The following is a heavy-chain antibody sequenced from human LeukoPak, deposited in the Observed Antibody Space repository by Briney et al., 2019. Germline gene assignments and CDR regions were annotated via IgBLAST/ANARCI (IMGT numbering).Heavy chain of an antibody. D-gene: IGHD2-2*01. CDR3: ARDPIVVVPAAAFDY. CDR2: INPNSGGT. CDR1: GYTFTGYY. Sequence: AASVKVSCKASGYTFTGYYMHWVRQAPGQGLEWMGWINPNSGGTNYAQKFQGRVTMTRGTSISTAYMELSRLRSDDTAVYYCARDPIVVVPAAAFDYWGQGTLVTVSS. J-gene: IGHJ4*02. V-gene: IGHV1-2*02.